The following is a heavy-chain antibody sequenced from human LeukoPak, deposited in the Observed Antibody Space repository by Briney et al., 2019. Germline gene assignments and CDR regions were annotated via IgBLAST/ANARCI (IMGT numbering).Heavy chain of an antibody. D-gene: IGHD2-2*01. V-gene: IGHV4-30-4*01. CDR1: GGPISSGDYY. J-gene: IGHJ2*01. CDR3: ARYRAQYWYFDL. Sequence: SETLSLTCTVSGGPISSGDYYWSWIRQPPGKGLEWIGYIYYSGSTYYNPSLKSRVTISVDTSKNQFSLKLSSVTAADTAVYYCARYRAQYWYFDLWGRGALVTVSS. CDR2: IYYSGST.